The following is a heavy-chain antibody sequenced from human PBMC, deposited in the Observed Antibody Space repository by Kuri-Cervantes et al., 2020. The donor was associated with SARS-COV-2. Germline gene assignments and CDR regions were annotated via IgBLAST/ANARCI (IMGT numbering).Heavy chain of an antibody. CDR1: GYTFTSYD. D-gene: IGHD6-19*01. V-gene: IGHV1-8*03. J-gene: IGHJ4*02. Sequence: ASVKVSCKASGYTFTSYDINWVRQATGQGLEWMGWMNPNRGNTGYAQKFQGRVTITRNTSISTAYMELSSLRSEDTAVYYCARGSSGWFPYYYFDYWGQGTLVTVSS. CDR2: MNPNRGNT. CDR3: ARGSSGWFPYYYFDY.